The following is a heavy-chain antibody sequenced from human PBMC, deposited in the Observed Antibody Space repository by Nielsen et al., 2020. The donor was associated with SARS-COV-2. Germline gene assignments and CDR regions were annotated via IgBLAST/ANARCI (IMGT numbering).Heavy chain of an antibody. V-gene: IGHV4-34*01. CDR1: GGSFTDSY. D-gene: IGHD3-3*01. Sequence: SETLSLTCAVSGGSFTDSYWTWIRQPPGKGLEWIGSIYYSGSTYYNPSLKSRVTISVDTSKNQFSLKLSSVTAADTALYYCARERVGGITIFGVVTRYGMDVWGQGTTVTVSS. CDR3: ARERVGGITIFGVVTRYGMDV. CDR2: IYYSGST. J-gene: IGHJ6*02.